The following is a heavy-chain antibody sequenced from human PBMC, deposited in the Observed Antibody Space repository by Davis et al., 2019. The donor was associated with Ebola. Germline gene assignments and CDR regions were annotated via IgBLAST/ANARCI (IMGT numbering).Heavy chain of an antibody. CDR3: ARGRRGYSYGFRFWFDP. D-gene: IGHD5-18*01. Sequence: SETLSLTCTVSGGSISSGGYYWSWIRQPPGKGLEWIGEINHSGSTNYNPSLKSRVTISVDTSKNQFSLKLSSVTAADTAVYYCARGRRGYSYGFRFWFDPWGQGTLVTVSS. CDR1: GGSISSGGYY. J-gene: IGHJ5*02. CDR2: INHSGST. V-gene: IGHV4-39*07.